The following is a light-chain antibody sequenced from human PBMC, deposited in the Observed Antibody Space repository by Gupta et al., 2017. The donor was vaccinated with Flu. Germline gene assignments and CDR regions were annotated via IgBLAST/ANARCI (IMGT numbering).Light chain of an antibody. V-gene: IGLV2-23*02. CDR1: NL. CDR2: EVS. J-gene: IGLJ2*01. CDR3: CSYIGDIP. Sequence: NLVSWYQHHPGKAPKLIIYEVSKRPSGVSDRFSGSKSGGTASLTISGLQADDEANYYCCSYIGDIPFGGGSKLTVL.